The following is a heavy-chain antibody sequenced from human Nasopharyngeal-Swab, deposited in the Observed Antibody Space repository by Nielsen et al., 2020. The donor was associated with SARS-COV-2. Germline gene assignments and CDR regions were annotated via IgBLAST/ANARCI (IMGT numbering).Heavy chain of an antibody. J-gene: IGHJ4*02. Sequence: ASVKVSCKASGYTFTSYGISWVRQAPGQGLEWMGWISAYNGNTNNAQKLQGRVTMTTDTSTSTAYMELRSLRSDDTAVYYCARLRGWPGPYYFDYWGQGTLVTVSS. D-gene: IGHD2-15*01. CDR3: ARLRGWPGPYYFDY. CDR1: GYTFTSYG. CDR2: ISAYNGNT. V-gene: IGHV1-18*01.